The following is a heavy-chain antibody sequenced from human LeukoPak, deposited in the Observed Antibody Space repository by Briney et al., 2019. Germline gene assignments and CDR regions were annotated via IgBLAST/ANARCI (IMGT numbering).Heavy chain of an antibody. CDR3: ARDGYSYGPGAFDY. V-gene: IGHV3-21*01. Sequence: PGGSLRLSCAASGFTFSSYSMNWVRQAPGKGLEWVSSISSSSSYIYYADSVKGRFTISRDNAKNSLYLQMNSLRAEDTAVYYCARDGYSYGPGAFDYWGQGTLVTVSS. D-gene: IGHD5-18*01. CDR1: GFTFSSYS. CDR2: ISSSSSYI. J-gene: IGHJ4*02.